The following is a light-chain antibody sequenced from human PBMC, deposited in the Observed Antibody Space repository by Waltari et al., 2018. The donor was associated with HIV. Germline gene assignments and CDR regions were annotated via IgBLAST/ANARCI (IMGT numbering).Light chain of an antibody. CDR1: TSDVGGYKY. V-gene: IGLV2-14*01. CDR2: EVN. J-gene: IGLJ1*01. CDR3: TSYTSRNTRV. Sequence: QSALTQPASVSGSPGQSITISCTGTTSDVGGYKYVSWYQQHPGKAPKLVIYEVNNRPSGVSRRFSGSKSGNTASLTISELQAEDEADYYCTSYTSRNTRVFGTGTKVTVL.